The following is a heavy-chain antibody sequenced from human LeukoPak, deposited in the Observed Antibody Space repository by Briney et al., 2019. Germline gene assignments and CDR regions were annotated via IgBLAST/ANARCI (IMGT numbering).Heavy chain of an antibody. CDR1: GFTFSSYA. Sequence: PGGSLRLSCAASGFTFSSYAMTWVRQAPGKGLEWVSAIGDSGRNTYYADSMRGRFIISRDNSKNTLYLQMNSLRAEDTAIYYCAKDPMVRGATYDCWGQGTLVTASS. V-gene: IGHV3-23*01. CDR2: IGDSGRNT. J-gene: IGHJ4*02. D-gene: IGHD3-10*01. CDR3: AKDPMVRGATYDC.